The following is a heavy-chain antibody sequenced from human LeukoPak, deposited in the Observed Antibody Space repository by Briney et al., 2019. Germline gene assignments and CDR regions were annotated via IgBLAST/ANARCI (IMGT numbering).Heavy chain of an antibody. CDR2: INTNTGNP. J-gene: IGHJ4*02. Sequence: ASVKVSCKASGYPFISNAMNWVRQAPGQGLELMGWINTNTGNPTYAQGFTGRFVFSLNTSVSTAYLQISSLKTEDTAVYYCARDNAGDIDYWGQGTLVTVSS. CDR3: ARDNAGDIDY. CDR1: GYPFISNA. V-gene: IGHV7-4-1*02. D-gene: IGHD7-27*01.